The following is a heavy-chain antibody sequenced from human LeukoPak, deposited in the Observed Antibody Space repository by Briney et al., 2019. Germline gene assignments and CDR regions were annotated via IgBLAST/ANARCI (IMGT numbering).Heavy chain of an antibody. V-gene: IGHV4-34*01. CDR2: INHSGST. D-gene: IGHD2-2*02. J-gene: IGHJ4*02. CDR3: ARGRYCSSTSCYTDFDY. Sequence: PSETLSLTCAVYGGSFSGYYWSWIRRPPGKGLEWIGEINHSGSTNYNPSLKSRVTISVDTSKNQFSLKLSSVTAADTAVYYCARGRYCSSTSCYTDFDYWGQGTLVTVSS. CDR1: GGSFSGYY.